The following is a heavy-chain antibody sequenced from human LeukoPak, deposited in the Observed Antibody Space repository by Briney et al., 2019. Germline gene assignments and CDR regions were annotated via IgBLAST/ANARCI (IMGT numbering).Heavy chain of an antibody. J-gene: IGHJ4*02. Sequence: SETLSLTCTVSGYSISTGYYWDWIRQPPGKGLEWIGTFYHGGSTYYNPSLKSRVTISVDTSKNQFSLKLSSVTAADTAVYYCARLPAVAGTRLPHWGQGTLVTVSS. V-gene: IGHV4-38-2*02. CDR1: GYSISTGYY. D-gene: IGHD6-19*01. CDR2: FYHGGST. CDR3: ARLPAVAGTRLPH.